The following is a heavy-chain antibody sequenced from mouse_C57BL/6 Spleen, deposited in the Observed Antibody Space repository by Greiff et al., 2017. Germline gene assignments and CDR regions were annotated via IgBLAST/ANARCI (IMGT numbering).Heavy chain of an antibody. V-gene: IGHV3-6*01. CDR3: ARLYDYDGGLDY. CDR2: ISYDGSN. Sequence: DVKLQESGPGLVKPSQSLSLTCSVTGYSITSGYYWNWIRQFPGNKLEWMGYISYDGSNNYNPSLKNRISITRDTSKNQFFLKLNSVTTEDTATYYCARLYDYDGGLDYWGQGTTLTVSS. D-gene: IGHD2-4*01. J-gene: IGHJ2*01. CDR1: GYSITSGYY.